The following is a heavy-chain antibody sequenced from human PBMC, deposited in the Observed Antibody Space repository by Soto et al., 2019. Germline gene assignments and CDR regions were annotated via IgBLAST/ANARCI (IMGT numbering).Heavy chain of an antibody. D-gene: IGHD1-26*01. CDR2: IYYSGST. J-gene: IGHJ4*02. CDR3: PGHSVTYYDFDY. V-gene: IGHV4-59*08. CDR1: GGSISSYY. Sequence: QVQLQESGPGVVKPSETLSLTCTVSGGSISSYYWSWIRQPPGKGVEWIGYIYYSGSTNYNPSLKSRGTLSVDTSDNPVSLTLASVTAADMAAYYCPGHSVTYYDFDYWGQGTLVTVSS.